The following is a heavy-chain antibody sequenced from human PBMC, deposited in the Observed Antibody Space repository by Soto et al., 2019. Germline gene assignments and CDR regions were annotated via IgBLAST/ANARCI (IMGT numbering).Heavy chain of an antibody. CDR3: ARSKTVTTSHYYSDIDV. Sequence: QVQLVESGGGGVRPGRSLRLSCVASEFSFSAYGMHWVRLAPGKGLQWVAVISYDGNDKYYADSVKGRFTIYRDDSKNTLYLQMYSLRRGGTEIYYCARSKTVTTSHYYSDIDVWGKWTTVTVSS. CDR1: EFSFSAYG. D-gene: IGHD4-17*01. J-gene: IGHJ6*03. CDR2: ISYDGNDK. V-gene: IGHV3-30*03.